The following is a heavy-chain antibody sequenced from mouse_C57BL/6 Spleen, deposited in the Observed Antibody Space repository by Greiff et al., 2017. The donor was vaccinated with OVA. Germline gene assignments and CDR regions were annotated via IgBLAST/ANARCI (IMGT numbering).Heavy chain of an antibody. J-gene: IGHJ3*01. CDR3: ARMSRSGYGLAY. D-gene: IGHD1-1*02. CDR2: IYPGDGDT. V-gene: IGHV1-80*01. CDR1: GYAFSSYW. Sequence: VQLQQSGAELVKPGASVKISCKASGYAFSSYWMNWVKQRPGKGLEWIGQIYPGDGDTNYNGKFKGKGTLTADKSSSTVYMQLSSLTSEDSAVYFCARMSRSGYGLAYWGQGTLVTVSA.